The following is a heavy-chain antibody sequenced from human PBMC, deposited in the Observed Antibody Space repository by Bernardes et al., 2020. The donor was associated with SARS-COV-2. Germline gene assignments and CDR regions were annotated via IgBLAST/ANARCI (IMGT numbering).Heavy chain of an antibody. CDR3: ARAPAGYYAMDV. V-gene: IGHV3-74*01. J-gene: IGHJ6*02. CDR1: GFTFSSYL. Sequence: LRLSCAASGFTFSSYLMHWVRQAPGKGLVWVSRINTDGSSTTYGDSVKGRFTISRDKAKNTLYLQMNSLRAEDTAIYYCARAPAGYYAMDVWGQGTTVTVSS. CDR2: INTDGSST.